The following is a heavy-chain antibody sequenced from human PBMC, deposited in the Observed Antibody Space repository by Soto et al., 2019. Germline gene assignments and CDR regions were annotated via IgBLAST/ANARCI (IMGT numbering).Heavy chain of an antibody. CDR1: GGSISSGGYY. CDR2: IYYSGST. D-gene: IGHD2-2*01. Sequence: SETLSLTCTVSGGSISSGGYYWSWIRQHPGKGLEWIGYIYYSGSTYYNPSLKSRVTISVDTSKNQFSLKLSSVTAADTAVYYCARGSDGYCSSTSCYSDDYWGQGTLVTVSS. J-gene: IGHJ4*02. V-gene: IGHV4-31*03. CDR3: ARGSDGYCSSTSCYSDDY.